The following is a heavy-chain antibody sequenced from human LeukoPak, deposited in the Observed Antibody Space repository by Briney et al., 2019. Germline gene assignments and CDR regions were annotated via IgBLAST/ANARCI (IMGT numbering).Heavy chain of an antibody. D-gene: IGHD3-22*01. CDR1: GFTFSSYW. V-gene: IGHV3-7*03. Sequence: PGGSLRLSCAASGFTFSSYWMSWVRQAPGKGLEWVANIKQDGSEKYYVDSVKGRFTISRDNAKNSLYLQMNSLRAEDTAVYYCARAYGSSGYFQLPIDYWGQGTLVTVSS. CDR2: IKQDGSEK. J-gene: IGHJ4*02. CDR3: ARAYGSSGYFQLPIDY.